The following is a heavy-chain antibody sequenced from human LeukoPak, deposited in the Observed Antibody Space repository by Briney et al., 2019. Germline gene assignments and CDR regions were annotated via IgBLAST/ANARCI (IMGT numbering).Heavy chain of an antibody. Sequence: PWETLSLTCAVYGGSFRGYYWSGIPQPPGKGLEWMVEINHSGSTNYNPSPKSRVTISVDTSKHQFSLKLSSVTAADPAVYYCARSRHYDYVWGSYRSYGMDVWGQGTTVTVSS. CDR3: ARSRHYDYVWGSYRSYGMDV. CDR1: GGSFRGYY. J-gene: IGHJ6*02. D-gene: IGHD3-16*02. V-gene: IGHV4-34*01. CDR2: INHSGST.